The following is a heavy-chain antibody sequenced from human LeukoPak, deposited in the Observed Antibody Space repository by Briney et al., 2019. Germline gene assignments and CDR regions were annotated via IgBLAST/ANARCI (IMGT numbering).Heavy chain of an antibody. Sequence: GGSLRLSCATSGFTFSSYGMHWVRQAPGKGLEWVAVIWYDGSNKYYADSVKGRFTISRDNSKNTLYLQMNSLRAEDTAVYYCARDAGRYFNWLGYWGQGTLVTVSS. D-gene: IGHD3-9*01. CDR1: GFTFSSYG. J-gene: IGHJ4*02. V-gene: IGHV3-33*01. CDR2: IWYDGSNK. CDR3: ARDAGRYFNWLGY.